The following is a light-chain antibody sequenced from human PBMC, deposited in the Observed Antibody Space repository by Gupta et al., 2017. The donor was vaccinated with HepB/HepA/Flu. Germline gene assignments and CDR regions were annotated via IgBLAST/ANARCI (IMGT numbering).Light chain of an antibody. V-gene: IGKV3-15*01. CDR1: QSVSNK. CDR3: QQDKNWPPGT. J-gene: IGKJ2*02. Sequence: EIVMIRSPPTLSLSPGETATLSCRPSQSVSNKLAWYKKKPGQAPRLLIYGISTRATGITARFSGSGFGIDLCLTSSSRQLEDSAGYYCQQDKNWPPGTFGQGTKVEIK. CDR2: GIS.